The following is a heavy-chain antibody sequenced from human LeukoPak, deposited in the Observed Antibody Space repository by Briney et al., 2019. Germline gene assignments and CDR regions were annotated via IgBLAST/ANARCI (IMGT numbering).Heavy chain of an antibody. CDR1: GYTFTGYY. D-gene: IGHD5-24*01. CDR2: INPNSGGT. CDR3: ARYIAYNKYFDY. J-gene: IGHJ4*02. Sequence: ASVKVSCKASGYTFTGYYMHWVRQAPGQGLEWMGWINPNSGGTNYAQKFQGRVTMTRDTSISAAYMELSRLTSDHTAVYYCARYIAYNKYFDYWGQGTLVTVSS. V-gene: IGHV1-2*02.